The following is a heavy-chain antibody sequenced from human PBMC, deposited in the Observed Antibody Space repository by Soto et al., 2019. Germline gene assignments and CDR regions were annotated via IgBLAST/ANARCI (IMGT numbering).Heavy chain of an antibody. Sequence: PSETPPLACTVSGDSVGSRTSYGSWIRQPPGKGLEWIGYVANSGTTNYNPSLKSRVTLSLDTSNNQFSLKLASVTAADTAVYYCAMAGNYRYSDSWGQGVLVTLS. J-gene: IGHJ4*02. CDR2: VANSGTT. D-gene: IGHD1-7*01. CDR1: GDSVGSRTSY. V-gene: IGHV4-61*01. CDR3: AMAGNYRYSDS.